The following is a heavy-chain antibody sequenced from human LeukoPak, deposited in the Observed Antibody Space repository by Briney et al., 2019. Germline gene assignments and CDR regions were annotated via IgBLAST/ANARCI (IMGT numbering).Heavy chain of an antibody. CDR2: IGGGADST. V-gene: IGHV3-23*01. J-gene: IGHJ4*02. Sequence: GSLRLSYAASGFTFSSYAMSWVRQAPGKGLEWVSAIGGGADSTYYVDSVKGRFTISRDNSKNTLYLQMNSLRAEDTAVYYCARYSSGWPCDYWGQGTLVTVSS. CDR3: ARYSSGWPCDY. CDR1: GFTFSSYA. D-gene: IGHD6-19*01.